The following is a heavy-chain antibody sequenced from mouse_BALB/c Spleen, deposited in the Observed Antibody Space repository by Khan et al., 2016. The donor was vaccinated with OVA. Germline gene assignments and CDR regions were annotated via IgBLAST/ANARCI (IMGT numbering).Heavy chain of an antibody. V-gene: IGHV1S132*01. CDR1: GYIFTSYW. CDR2: IYPGTGST. CDR3: ARSGRTSEDAMDY. Sequence: QVQLQQSGAELARPGASVKLSCKTSGYIFTSYWIHWVKQRSGQGLEWIASIYPGTGSTYYNQNFKGKATLTADKSSSTAYMQLSSLTSADSAVSVYARSGRTSEDAMDYWGQGTSVTVSS. J-gene: IGHJ4*01. D-gene: IGHD2-14*01.